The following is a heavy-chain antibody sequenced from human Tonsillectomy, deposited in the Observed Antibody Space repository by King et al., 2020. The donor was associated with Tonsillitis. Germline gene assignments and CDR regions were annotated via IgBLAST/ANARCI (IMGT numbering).Heavy chain of an antibody. CDR3: VRVGAGFLYS. CDR2: INSDGTDT. CDR1: GFIFSSYW. D-gene: IGHD3-3*01. J-gene: IGHJ3*01. V-gene: IGHV3-74*01. Sequence: VQLVESGGGLVQPGGSLRLSCAASGFIFSSYWMHWVRQTPGKGLVWVSGINSDGTDTTYADSVKGRFTISRDNAKNTLYVQMNSLRAEDTAVYYCVRVGAGFLYSWGQGTMVTVSS.